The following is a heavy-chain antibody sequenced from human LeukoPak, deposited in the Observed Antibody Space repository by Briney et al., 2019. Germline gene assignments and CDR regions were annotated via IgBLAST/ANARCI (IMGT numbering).Heavy chain of an antibody. CDR2: IRSSGESI. V-gene: IGHV3-48*03. J-gene: IGHJ4*02. CDR3: AREVWDSYGYVDY. D-gene: IGHD5-18*01. Sequence: GGSLRLSCAASGFTFSNYEMNWVRQAPGKGLEWISYIRSSGESIYYADSVKGRFTISRDNSKNTLYLQMNSLRAEDTAVYYCAREVWDSYGYVDYWGQGTLVTVSS. CDR1: GFTFSNYE.